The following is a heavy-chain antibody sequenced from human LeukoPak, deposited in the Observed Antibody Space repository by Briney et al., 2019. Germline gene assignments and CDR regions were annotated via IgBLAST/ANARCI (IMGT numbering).Heavy chain of an antibody. Sequence: PSETLSLTCTVSAYSISSAYYWDWVRPPPGKGLEWIGSIYHSGNTYYNPSLKSRVVISVDTSKNQFSLDLSSVTAADTAVYYCARRYYDLFTGPYYFDYWGQGTLVTVSS. D-gene: IGHD3-9*01. CDR1: AYSISSAYY. V-gene: IGHV4-38-2*02. CDR2: IYHSGNT. J-gene: IGHJ4*02. CDR3: ARRYYDLFTGPYYFDY.